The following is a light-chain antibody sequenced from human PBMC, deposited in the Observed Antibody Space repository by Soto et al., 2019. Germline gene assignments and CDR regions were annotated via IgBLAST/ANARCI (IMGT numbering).Light chain of an antibody. V-gene: IGKV1-12*01. CDR1: QDISRW. CDR2: AAS. J-gene: IGKJ2*01. CDR3: QQTNSFPYT. Sequence: DIQMTQSPSSVSASVGDRVTITCRASQDISRWLAWYKQKPGKAPKLLIYAASSLQSGVPSRFSGSGSGTHFILTISSLQPEDFATYYCQQTNSFPYTFGQGTKLEIK.